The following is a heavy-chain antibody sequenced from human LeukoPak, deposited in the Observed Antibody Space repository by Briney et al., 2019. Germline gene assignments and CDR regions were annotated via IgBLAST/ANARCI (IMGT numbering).Heavy chain of an antibody. CDR2: ISGKGDNT. V-gene: IGHV3-43*02. J-gene: IGHJ2*01. CDR1: GFTFEEYA. Sequence: PGESLRLSCAASGFTFEEYAMHWVRQVPGQGLEWVALISGKGDNTQYAESVKGRFTVSRDNRKNSRSLQMDGLRVEDTALFYCAKDGYKAAGYFDLWGRGTLVTVSS. D-gene: IGHD6-13*01. CDR3: AKDGYKAAGYFDL.